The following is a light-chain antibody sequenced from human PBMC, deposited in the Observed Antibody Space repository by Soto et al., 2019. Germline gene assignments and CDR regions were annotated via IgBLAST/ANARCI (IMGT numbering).Light chain of an antibody. CDR2: AAS. V-gene: IGKV1-39*01. CDR3: QQSYSTPT. J-gene: IGKJ1*01. CDR1: QGISSY. Sequence: IQLTQSPSSLSTSVRDRVTITCRASQGISSYLAWYQQKPGKAPKLLIYAASSLQSGVPSRFSGSGSGTDFTLTISSLQPEDFATYYCQQSYSTPTFGQGTKVDIK.